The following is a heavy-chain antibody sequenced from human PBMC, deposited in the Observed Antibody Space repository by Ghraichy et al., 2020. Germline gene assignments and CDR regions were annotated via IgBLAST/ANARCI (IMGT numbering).Heavy chain of an antibody. J-gene: IGHJ4*02. CDR2: INHSGST. V-gene: IGHV4-34*01. CDR1: GGSFSGYY. Sequence: SETLSLTCAVYGGSFSGYYWSWIRQPPGKGLEWIGEINHSGSTNYNPSLKSRVTISVDTSKNQFSLKLSSVTAADTAVYYCARGPGIAIAARTFDYWGQGTLVTVSA. D-gene: IGHD6-6*01. CDR3: ARGPGIAIAARTFDY.